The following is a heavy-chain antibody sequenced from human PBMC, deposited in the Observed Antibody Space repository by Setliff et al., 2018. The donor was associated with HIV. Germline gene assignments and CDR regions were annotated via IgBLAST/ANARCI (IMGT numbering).Heavy chain of an antibody. CDR2: ISSSSSTI. Sequence: PGGSLRLSCAASGFTFSSYSMNWVRQAPGKGLEWVSYISSSSSTIYYADSVKGRFTISRDNAKNSLYLQMNSLRAEDTAVYYCARVLSRGSWGSGYNDAFDIWGQGTMVTVSS. CDR1: GFTFSSYS. V-gene: IGHV3-48*01. J-gene: IGHJ3*02. D-gene: IGHD3-22*01. CDR3: ARVLSRGSWGSGYNDAFDI.